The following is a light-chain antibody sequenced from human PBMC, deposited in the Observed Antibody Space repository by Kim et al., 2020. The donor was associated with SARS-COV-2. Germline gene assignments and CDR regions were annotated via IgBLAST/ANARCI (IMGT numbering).Light chain of an antibody. V-gene: IGLV3-1*01. CDR2: EDI. CDR1: ELGDKF. CDR3: QAWDSSTAV. Sequence: VSPGQTATITCSGDELGDKFVCWYQQKPGQSPVLVMYEDIKRPSGSPERFSGSHSGNTATLTISGSQAMDEADYYCQAWDSSTAVFGGGTQLTVL. J-gene: IGLJ2*01.